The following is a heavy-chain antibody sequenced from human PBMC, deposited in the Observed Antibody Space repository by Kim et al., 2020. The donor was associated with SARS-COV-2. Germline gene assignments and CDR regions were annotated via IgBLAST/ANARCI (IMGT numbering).Heavy chain of an antibody. CDR3: ARELWYSSSSGTFFDY. J-gene: IGHJ4*01. CDR2: ISYDGSNK. D-gene: IGHD6-6*01. V-gene: IGHV3-30*04. CDR1: GFTFSSYA. Sequence: GGSLRLSCAASGFTFSSYAMHWVRQAPGKGLEWVAVISYDGSNKYYADSVKGRFTISRDNSKNTLYLQMNSLRAEDTAVYYCARELWYSSSSGTFFDYWG.